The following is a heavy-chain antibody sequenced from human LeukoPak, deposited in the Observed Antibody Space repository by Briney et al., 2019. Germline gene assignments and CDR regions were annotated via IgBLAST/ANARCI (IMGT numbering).Heavy chain of an antibody. D-gene: IGHD5-18*01. CDR1: GGSFSGYY. V-gene: IGHV4-34*01. CDR2: IYYSGST. J-gene: IGHJ3*02. CDR3: ARPPPTAMVLDAFDI. Sequence: SETLSLTCAVYGGSFSGYYWSWIRQPPGKGLEWIGSIYYSGSTYYNPSLKSRVTISVDTSKNQFSLKLSSVTAADTAVYYCARPPPTAMVLDAFDIWGQGTMVTVSS.